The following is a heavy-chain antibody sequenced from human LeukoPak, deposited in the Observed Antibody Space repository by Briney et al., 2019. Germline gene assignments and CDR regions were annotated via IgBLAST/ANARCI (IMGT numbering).Heavy chain of an antibody. CDR3: AKEKLVRGYFDY. CDR1: GGTFSSYA. V-gene: IGHV1-69*04. J-gene: IGHJ4*02. D-gene: IGHD3-10*01. Sequence: ASVKVSCKASGGTFSSYAISWVRQAPGQGLEWMGRIIPILGIANYAQKFQGRVTITADKSTSTAYMELSSLRSEDTAVYYCAKEKLVRGYFDYWGQGTLVTVSS. CDR2: IIPILGIA.